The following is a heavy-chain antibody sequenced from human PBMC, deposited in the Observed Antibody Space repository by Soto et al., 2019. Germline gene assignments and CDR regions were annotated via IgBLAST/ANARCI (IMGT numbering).Heavy chain of an antibody. J-gene: IGHJ4*02. V-gene: IGHV3-48*03. D-gene: IGHD3-22*01. CDR1: GFTFSSYE. CDR3: AREHNDSSGDELCFDY. CDR2: ISRSGSTI. Sequence: GGSLRLSCAASGFTFSSYEMNWVRQAPGEGLEWVSYISRSGSTIYYADSVKGRFTISRDNAKNSLYLQMNGLRAEDTAVYYCAREHNDSSGDELCFDYWGQGTLVTVSS.